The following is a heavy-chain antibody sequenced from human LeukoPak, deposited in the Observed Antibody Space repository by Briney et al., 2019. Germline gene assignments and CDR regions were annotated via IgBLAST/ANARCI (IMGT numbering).Heavy chain of an antibody. CDR3: ARRGFNYGYFDY. CDR1: GDSITSGGYY. J-gene: IGHJ4*02. D-gene: IGHD5-18*01. Sequence: SQTLSPTCTVSGDSITSGGYYWTWIRQHPVKGLEWIGYSYYSGSTFYNPSLKSRVTISFDTSKNQFSLKLSSVTAADTAVYYCARRGFNYGYFDYWGQGALVTVSS. CDR2: SYYSGST. V-gene: IGHV4-31*03.